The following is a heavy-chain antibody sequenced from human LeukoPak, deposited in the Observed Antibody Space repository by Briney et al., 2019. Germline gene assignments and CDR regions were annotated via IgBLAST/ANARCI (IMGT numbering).Heavy chain of an antibody. CDR2: ISSSSSYI. J-gene: IGHJ4*02. V-gene: IGHV3-21*01. Sequence: GGSLKLSCAASGFTFSSHSMNWVRQAPGKGLEWVSSISSSSSYIYYADSVKGRFTISRDNAKNSLYLQMNSLRAEDTAVYYCARVDYYGSGSTRVDYWGQGTLVTVSS. CDR3: ARVDYYGSGSTRVDY. CDR1: GFTFSSHS. D-gene: IGHD3-10*01.